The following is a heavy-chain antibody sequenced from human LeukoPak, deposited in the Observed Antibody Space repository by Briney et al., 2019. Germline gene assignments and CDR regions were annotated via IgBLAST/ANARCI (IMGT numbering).Heavy chain of an antibody. CDR3: ARGTMVRGVITKTLDY. CDR1: GYTFTGYY. CDR2: INPNSGGT. V-gene: IGHV1-2*02. J-gene: IGHJ4*02. D-gene: IGHD3-10*01. Sequence: ASVKVSCKASGYTFTGYYMHWVRQAPGQGLAWMGWINPNSGGTNYAQKFQGRVTMTRDTSITTAYMELSRLSSDDTAVYHCARGTMVRGVITKTLDYWGQGTLVTVSS.